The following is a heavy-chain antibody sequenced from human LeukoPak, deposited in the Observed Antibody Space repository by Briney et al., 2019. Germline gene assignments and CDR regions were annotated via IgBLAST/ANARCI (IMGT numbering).Heavy chain of an antibody. J-gene: IGHJ4*02. CDR1: GFTFSSYA. CDR2: ISYDGSNK. D-gene: IGHD1-14*01. Sequence: GGSLRLSCAASGFTFSSYAMHWVRQAPGKGLVWVAVISYDGSNKYYADSVKGRFTISRDNSKNTLYLQMNSLRAEDTAVYYCARHRTFDYWGQGTLVTVSS. CDR3: ARHRTFDY. V-gene: IGHV3-30*01.